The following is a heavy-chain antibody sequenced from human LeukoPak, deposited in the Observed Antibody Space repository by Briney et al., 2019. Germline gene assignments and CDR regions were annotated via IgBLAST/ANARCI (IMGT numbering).Heavy chain of an antibody. J-gene: IGHJ6*03. CDR1: GGSISSSTYY. V-gene: IGHV4-39*07. Sequence: SETLSLTCSVSGGSISSSTYYWGWIRQPPGKGLKWIGNIHYSGSTNYNPSLKSRVTISVDTSKNQFSLKLSSVTAADTAVYYCARGSGESSSWYGGYYYMDVWGKGTTVTVSS. CDR2: IHYSGST. CDR3: ARGSGESSSWYGGYYYMDV. D-gene: IGHD6-13*01.